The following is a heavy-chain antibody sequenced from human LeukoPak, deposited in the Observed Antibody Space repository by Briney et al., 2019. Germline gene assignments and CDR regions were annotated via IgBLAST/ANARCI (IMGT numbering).Heavy chain of an antibody. CDR1: GGSISSGSYY. CDR2: IYTSGST. D-gene: IGHD3-16*01. CDR3: ARGGGPPSYYDY. J-gene: IGHJ4*02. V-gene: IGHV4-61*02. Sequence: SETLSLTCTVSGGSISSGSYYWSWIRQPAGKGLEWIGRIYTSGSTKYNPSLKSRVTISVDTSKNQFSLKLSSVTAADTAVYYCARGGGPPSYYDYWGQGTLITVSS.